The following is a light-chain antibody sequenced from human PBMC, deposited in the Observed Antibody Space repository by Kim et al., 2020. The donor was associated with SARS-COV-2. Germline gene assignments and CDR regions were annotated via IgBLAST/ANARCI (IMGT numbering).Light chain of an antibody. Sequence: SVLTQAPSASGTPGQRVTTSCSGSSSNIGSNYVYWYQQFPGTAPKLLIYRNDQRPSGVPDRFSGSKSGTSASLAISGLRSEDEADYYCAAWDDSLSGWVFGGGTQLTVL. CDR3: AAWDDSLSGWV. CDR2: RND. J-gene: IGLJ3*02. V-gene: IGLV1-47*01. CDR1: SSNIGSNY.